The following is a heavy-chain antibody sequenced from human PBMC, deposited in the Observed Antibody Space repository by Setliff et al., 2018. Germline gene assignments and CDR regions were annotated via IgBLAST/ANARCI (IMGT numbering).Heavy chain of an antibody. D-gene: IGHD2-15*01. CDR3: AKGGTYRYFDY. CDR1: GDSMSGAS. V-gene: IGHV4-59*01. Sequence: ASETLSLTCTVSGDSMSGASIWSWIRQPPGRGLEFMGYVFPNGASKYDPSFKSRLTISVDTSKNQFSLKLTSVTAADTAVYFCAKGGTYRYFDYWGQGTLVTVSS. J-gene: IGHJ4*02. CDR2: VFPNGAS.